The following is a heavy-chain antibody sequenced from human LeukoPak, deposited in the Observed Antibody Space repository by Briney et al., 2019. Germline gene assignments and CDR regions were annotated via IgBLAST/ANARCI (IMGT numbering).Heavy chain of an antibody. V-gene: IGHV3-30*02. J-gene: IGHJ5*02. D-gene: IGHD5-12*01. CDR1: GFIFSNYG. CDR3: AKGIVATISWFDP. Sequence: GGSLRLSCAASGFIFSNYGMYWVRQAPGEGLEWVAFIRYDGDSENYADSVKGRFTISRDDSKNTLYVQMNRLRPEDTAVYYCAKGIVATISWFDPWGQGTLVTVSS. CDR2: IRYDGDSE.